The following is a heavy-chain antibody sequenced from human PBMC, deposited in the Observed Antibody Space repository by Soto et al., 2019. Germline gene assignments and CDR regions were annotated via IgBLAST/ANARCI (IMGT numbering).Heavy chain of an antibody. CDR2: IDPSDSYT. V-gene: IGHV5-10-1*01. Sequence: GESLKISCKGSGYTFTSYWISWVRQMPGKGLEWMGKIDPSDSYTNYSPSFQGHVTISVDKSISTAYLQWNTLQTSDTAMYYCARTMTTVTRNWFDPWGQGTLVTVSS. D-gene: IGHD4-17*01. CDR1: GYTFTSYW. CDR3: ARTMTTVTRNWFDP. J-gene: IGHJ5*02.